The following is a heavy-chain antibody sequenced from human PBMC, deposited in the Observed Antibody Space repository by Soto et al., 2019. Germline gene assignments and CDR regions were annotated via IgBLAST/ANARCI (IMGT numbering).Heavy chain of an antibody. CDR3: ARTGWPQSSYYFDY. J-gene: IGHJ4*02. CDR1: GFRFSLFW. Sequence: GSLRLSCAASGFRFSLFWMSWVRQTPGKGLEWVANINEDGSEKFFADSVKGRFTISRDNAKNSLSLQMNSLTADDTAVYYCARTGWPQSSYYFDYWGQGTLVTVSS. CDR2: INEDGSEK. D-gene: IGHD3-16*01. V-gene: IGHV3-7*03.